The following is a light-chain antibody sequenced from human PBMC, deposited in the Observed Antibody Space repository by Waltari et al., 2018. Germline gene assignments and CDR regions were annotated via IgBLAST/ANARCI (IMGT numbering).Light chain of an antibody. Sequence: DIVMTQSPVSLTVTPGEPASISCRSSQSLLDSNGYNYLDWYLQKPGQYPQILIYVGSNRASGVPDRFSGRGSGTDFTLKISRVEAEDAGVYYCMEALQSVTFGQGTRLEIK. V-gene: IGKV2-28*01. J-gene: IGKJ5*01. CDR1: QSLLDSNGYNY. CDR3: MEALQSVT. CDR2: VGS.